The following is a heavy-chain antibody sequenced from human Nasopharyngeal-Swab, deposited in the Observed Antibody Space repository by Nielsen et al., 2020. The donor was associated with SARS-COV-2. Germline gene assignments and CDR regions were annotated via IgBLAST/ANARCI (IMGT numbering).Heavy chain of an antibody. CDR3: ARRVMSFTMIVAVMTGGISYFDY. CDR2: INHSGST. D-gene: IGHD3-22*01. Sequence: SETLSLTCAVYGASFSVYDWSWIRQSPGKGLEWIGEINHSGSTKHNPSLKSRVTLSLDTSKNQFSLKLSSVTAADTAVYYCARRVMSFTMIVAVMTGGISYFDYWSQGILVTVSS. V-gene: IGHV4-34*01. J-gene: IGHJ4*02. CDR1: GASFSVYD.